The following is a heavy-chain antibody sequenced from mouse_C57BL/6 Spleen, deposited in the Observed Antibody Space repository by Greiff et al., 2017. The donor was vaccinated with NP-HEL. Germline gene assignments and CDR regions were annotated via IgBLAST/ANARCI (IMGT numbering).Heavy chain of an antibody. D-gene: IGHD2-2*01. CDR1: GYTFTDYY. Sequence: QVQLQQSGAELVRPGASVKLSCKASGYTFTDYYINWVKQRPGQGLEWIARIYPGSGNTYYNEKFKGKATLTAEKSSSTAYMQLSSLTSEDSAVYVCARDGYDWFAYWGQGTLVTVSA. V-gene: IGHV1-76*01. J-gene: IGHJ3*01. CDR3: ARDGYDWFAY. CDR2: IYPGSGNT.